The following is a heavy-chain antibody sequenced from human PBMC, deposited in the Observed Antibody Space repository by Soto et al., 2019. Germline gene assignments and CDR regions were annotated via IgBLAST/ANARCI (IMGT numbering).Heavy chain of an antibody. V-gene: IGHV3-30*18. D-gene: IGHD4-17*01. CDR1: GFTFSSYG. CDR2: ISYDGSNK. Sequence: QVQLVESGGGVVQPGRSLRLSCAASGFTFSSYGMHWVRQAPGKGLEWVAVISYDGSNKYYADSVKGRFTISRDNSKNTLYLQMNSLRAEDTAVYYCAKWGTTVTTPYFDHWGQGTLVTVSS. J-gene: IGHJ4*02. CDR3: AKWGTTVTTPYFDH.